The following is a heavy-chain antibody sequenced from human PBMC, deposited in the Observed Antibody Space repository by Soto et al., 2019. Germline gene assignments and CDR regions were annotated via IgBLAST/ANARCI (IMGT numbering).Heavy chain of an antibody. D-gene: IGHD3-10*01. J-gene: IGHJ4*02. CDR1: GYTFTSYA. Sequence: QVQLVQSGAEVKKPGASVKVSCKASGYTFTSYAMHWVRQAPGQRLEWMGWINAGNGNTKYSQKLQGRVTITRDTSASTAYMELSSLRSEDTAVYYWARGGGYYYGSGSLPLPHYWGQGTLVTVSS. CDR2: INAGNGNT. CDR3: ARGGGYYYGSGSLPLPHY. V-gene: IGHV1-3*01.